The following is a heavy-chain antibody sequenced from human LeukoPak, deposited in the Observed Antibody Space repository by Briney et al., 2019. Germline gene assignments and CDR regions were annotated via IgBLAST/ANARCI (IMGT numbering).Heavy chain of an antibody. CDR1: GFTFSAYW. CDR2: INPDGSGT. Sequence: GGSLRPSCAASGFTFSAYWMSWVRQGPGKGLDWVASINPDGSGTRYVDSVRGRFTISRDNAQNSLYLHMNSLSAEDTAVYYCVRLFGGVTTFDYWGQGTLITVSS. V-gene: IGHV3-7*01. J-gene: IGHJ4*02. CDR3: VRLFGGVTTFDY. D-gene: IGHD4-17*01.